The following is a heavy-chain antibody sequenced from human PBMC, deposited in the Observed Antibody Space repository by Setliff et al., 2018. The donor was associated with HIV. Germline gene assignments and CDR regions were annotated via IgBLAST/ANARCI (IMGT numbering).Heavy chain of an antibody. Sequence: GGSLRLSCAASGFTFSSYGMHWVRQAPGKGLEWVAVIWYDGSYKNHADSLKGRFTISRDNSKNTLYLQMNSLRAEDTAVYYCASELLRGGETFDIWGEGTMVTVSS. CDR3: ASELLRGGETFDI. CDR1: GFTFSSYG. V-gene: IGHV3-33*01. J-gene: IGHJ3*02. D-gene: IGHD1-26*01. CDR2: IWYDGSYK.